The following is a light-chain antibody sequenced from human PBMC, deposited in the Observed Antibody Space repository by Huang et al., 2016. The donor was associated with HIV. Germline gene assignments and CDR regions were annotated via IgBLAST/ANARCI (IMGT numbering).Light chain of an antibody. J-gene: IGKJ1*01. CDR2: GAS. V-gene: IGKV1-39*01. Sequence: VGDRVTITCRATQSISNYVNWYQQKPGKAPTLLIYGASTLQSGVPSRFSGSGSGTDFTLTISSLQPEDFTTYYCQQSYNIPPTFGQGTKVEI. CDR3: QQSYNIPPT. CDR1: QSISNY.